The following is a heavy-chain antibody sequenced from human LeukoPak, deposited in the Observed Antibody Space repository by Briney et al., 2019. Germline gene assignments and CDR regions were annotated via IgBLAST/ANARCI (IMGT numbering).Heavy chain of an antibody. V-gene: IGHV1-18*01. Sequence: GASVKVSCKASGYTFTSYGISWVRQAPGQGLEWMGWISAYNGNTNYAQKLQGRVTMTTDTSTSTAYMELRSLRSDDTAVYYCAREELGELKGAFDYWGQGTLVTVSS. D-gene: IGHD3-16*01. CDR1: GYTFTSYG. CDR3: AREELGELKGAFDY. J-gene: IGHJ4*02. CDR2: ISAYNGNT.